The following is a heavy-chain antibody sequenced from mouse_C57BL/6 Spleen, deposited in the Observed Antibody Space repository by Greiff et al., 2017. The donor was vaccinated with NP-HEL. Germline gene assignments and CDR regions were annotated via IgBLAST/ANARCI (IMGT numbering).Heavy chain of an antibody. V-gene: IGHV1-54*01. Sequence: QVQLKQSGAELVRPGTSVKVSCKASGYAFTNYLIEWVKQRPGQGLEWIGVINPGSGGTNYNEKFKGKATLTADKSSSTAYMQLSSLTSEDSAVYFCARIGDYDFYFDYWGQGTTLTVSA. D-gene: IGHD2-4*01. CDR2: INPGSGGT. J-gene: IGHJ2*01. CDR1: GYAFTNYL. CDR3: ARIGDYDFYFDY.